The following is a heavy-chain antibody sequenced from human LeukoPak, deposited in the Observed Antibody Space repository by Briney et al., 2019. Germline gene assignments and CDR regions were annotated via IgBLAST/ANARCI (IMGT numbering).Heavy chain of an antibody. V-gene: IGHV1-18*01. Sequence: ASVKVSCKASGYTFTSYGISWVRQAPGQGLEWMGWISAYNGNTNYAQKLQGRVTMTTDTSTSTAYTELRSLRSDDTAVYYCARCPGELWTRTYYYYGMDVWGQGTTVTVSS. J-gene: IGHJ6*02. CDR3: ARCPGELWTRTYYYYGMDV. CDR1: GYTFTSYG. D-gene: IGHD3-10*01. CDR2: ISAYNGNT.